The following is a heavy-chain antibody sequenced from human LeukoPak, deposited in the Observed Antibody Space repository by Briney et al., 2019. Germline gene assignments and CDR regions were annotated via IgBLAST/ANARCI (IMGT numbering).Heavy chain of an antibody. J-gene: IGHJ4*02. Sequence: ASVKVSCKASGYTFNSYYMHWVRQAPGQGLEWMGWMNPNSGNTGYAQKFQGRVTMTRNTSISTAYMELSSLRSEDTAVYYCARGRKGFYDSFDYWGQGTLVTVSS. CDR3: ARGRKGFYDSFDY. CDR1: GYTFNSYY. CDR2: MNPNSGNT. D-gene: IGHD5/OR15-5a*01. V-gene: IGHV1-8*02.